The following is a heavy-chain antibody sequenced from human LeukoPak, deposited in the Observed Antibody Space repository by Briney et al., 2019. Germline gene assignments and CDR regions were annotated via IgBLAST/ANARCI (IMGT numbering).Heavy chain of an antibody. CDR2: ISSSSSTI. D-gene: IGHD3-16*01. J-gene: IGHJ6*03. CDR1: GFTFSSYS. V-gene: IGHV3-48*04. CDR3: ARGEDEGVYYYYYYMDV. Sequence: GGSLRLSCAASGFTFSSYSMNWVRQAPGKGLEWVSYISSSSSTIYYADSVKGRFTISRDNAKNSLYLQMNSLRAEDTAVYYCARGEDEGVYYYYYYMDVWGKGTTVTVSS.